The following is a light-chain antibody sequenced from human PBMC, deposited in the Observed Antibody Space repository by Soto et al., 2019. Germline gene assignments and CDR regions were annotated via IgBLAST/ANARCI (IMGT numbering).Light chain of an antibody. CDR2: DTN. J-gene: IGLJ3*02. Sequence: QAVVTQEPSLTVSPGGTVTLTCGSSTGAVTSGHYPYWFQQKPGQAPRTLIYDTNTKHSWTPARFSGSLLGGKAALTLSRAQPEDEAEYYCFLSYSGARKVFGGGTKLTVL. V-gene: IGLV7-46*01. CDR3: FLSYSGARKV. CDR1: TGAVTSGHY.